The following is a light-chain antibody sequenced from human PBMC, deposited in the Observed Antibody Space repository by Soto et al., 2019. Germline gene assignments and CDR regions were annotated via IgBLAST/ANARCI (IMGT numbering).Light chain of an antibody. CDR2: KAS. V-gene: IGKV1-5*03. CDR3: QQYNSYLYT. CDR1: QSISSW. J-gene: IGKJ2*01. Sequence: DIQMSQSPSTLSASVADRVTITCRASQSISSWLAWYQQKPGKAPKLLIYKASSLESGVPSRFSGSGSGTEFTLTISSLQPDDFATYYCQQYNSYLYTFGQGTKVDIK.